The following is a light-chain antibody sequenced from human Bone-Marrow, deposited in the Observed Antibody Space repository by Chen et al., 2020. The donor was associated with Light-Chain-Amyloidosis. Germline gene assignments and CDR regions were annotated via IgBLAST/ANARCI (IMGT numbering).Light chain of an antibody. J-gene: IGLJ3*02. Sequence: SYVLTQPSSVSVAPGQTATIACGGNTIGSTSLYWYQQTPGPPPLLVVYDDSDRPSGIAERLSGTTSGTTAMLTISREEAGDEDDHYRQVGDRSSDRPVFGGGTKLTVL. CDR3: QVGDRSSDRPV. CDR2: DDS. V-gene: IGLV3-21*02. CDR1: TIGSTS.